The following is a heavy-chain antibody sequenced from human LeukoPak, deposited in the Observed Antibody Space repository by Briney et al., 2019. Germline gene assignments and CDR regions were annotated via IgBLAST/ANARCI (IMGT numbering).Heavy chain of an antibody. CDR3: ARTISGTDAFGI. D-gene: IGHD1-14*01. V-gene: IGHV5-10-1*01. Sequence: GESLKISCTGSRYTFTSYWITWGRHMPGKGPEWMGKIDPSDSYTNYSPSFQGHVTISTDKSISTAYLQWSSLKASDTAIYYCARTISGTDAFGIWGQGTMVTVSS. CDR1: RYTFTSYW. CDR2: IDPSDSYT. J-gene: IGHJ3*02.